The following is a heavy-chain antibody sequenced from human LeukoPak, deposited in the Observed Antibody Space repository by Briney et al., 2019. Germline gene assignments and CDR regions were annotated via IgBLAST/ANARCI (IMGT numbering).Heavy chain of an antibody. CDR2: IYHSGST. J-gene: IGHJ4*02. D-gene: IGHD1-26*01. CDR1: GYSISSGYY. CDR3: ASGSYYFDY. Sequence: SETLSLTCAVSGYSISSGYYWGWIRQPPGKGLEWIGSIYHSGSTYYNPSLKSRVTISVDTSKNQFSLKPSSVTAADTAVYYCASGSYYFDYWGQGTLVTVSS. V-gene: IGHV4-38-2*01.